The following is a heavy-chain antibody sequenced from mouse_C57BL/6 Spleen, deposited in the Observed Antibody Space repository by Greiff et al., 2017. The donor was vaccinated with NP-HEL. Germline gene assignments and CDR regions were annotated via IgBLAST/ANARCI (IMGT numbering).Heavy chain of an antibody. V-gene: IGHV1-52*01. J-gene: IGHJ4*01. CDR2: IDPSDSET. CDR3: ARARNYDAMDY. Sequence: LQQPGAELVRPGSSVKLSCKASGYTFTSYWMHWVKQRPIQGLEWIGNIDPSDSETHYNQKFKDKATLTVDKSSSTAYMQLSSLTSEDAAVYYCARARNYDAMDYWGQGTSVTVSS. CDR1: GYTFTSYW.